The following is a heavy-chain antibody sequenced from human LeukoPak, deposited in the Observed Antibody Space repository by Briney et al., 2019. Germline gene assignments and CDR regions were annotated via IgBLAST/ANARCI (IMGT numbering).Heavy chain of an antibody. J-gene: IGHJ6*02. CDR3: ARVAYGSGGHYYYGMDV. V-gene: IGHV3-7*01. CDR2: IKQDGSQS. CDR1: GFTFSNYW. Sequence: QAGGSLRLSCAASGFTFSNYWVNWVRQAPGKGLEWLANIKQDGSQSHYVDSVKGRSTISRDNAKNSLYLQMNTLRAEDTAVYYCARVAYGSGGHYYYGMDVWGQGTTVTVSS. D-gene: IGHD3-10*01.